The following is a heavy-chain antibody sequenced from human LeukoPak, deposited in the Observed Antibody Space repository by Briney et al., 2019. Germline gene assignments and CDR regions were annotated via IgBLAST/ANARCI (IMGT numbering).Heavy chain of an antibody. CDR2: IYYSGST. Sequence: SETLSLTCTVSGGSISSYYWNWIRQPPGKGLEWIGYIYYSGSTNYNPSLKSRVTISVDTSKNQFSLKLSSVTAADTAVYYCARDNDDSSGYYKANWFDPWGQGTLVTVSS. J-gene: IGHJ5*02. CDR1: GGSISSYY. CDR3: ARDNDDSSGYYKANWFDP. V-gene: IGHV4-59*01. D-gene: IGHD3-22*01.